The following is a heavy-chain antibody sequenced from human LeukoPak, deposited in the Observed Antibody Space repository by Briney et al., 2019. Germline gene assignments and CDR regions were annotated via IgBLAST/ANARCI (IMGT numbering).Heavy chain of an antibody. V-gene: IGHV1-8*03. J-gene: IGHJ5*02. Sequence: ASVKVSCKASGYTFTSYDINWVRQATGQGLEWMGWMNPNSGNTGYAQKFQGRVTITRNTSISTAYMELSSLRSEDTAVYYCARGVDERIRYFDRLPQYNWFDPWGQGTLVTVSS. D-gene: IGHD3-9*01. CDR1: GYTFTSYD. CDR2: MNPNSGNT. CDR3: ARGVDERIRYFDRLPQYNWFDP.